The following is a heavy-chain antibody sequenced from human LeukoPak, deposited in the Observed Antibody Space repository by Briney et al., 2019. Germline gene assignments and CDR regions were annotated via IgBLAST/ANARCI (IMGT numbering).Heavy chain of an antibody. CDR3: VRRNSRSYDGSEYFDY. CDR2: FDYRGTT. D-gene: IGHD3-16*01. Sequence: PSETLSLTCSVSGVSIRSTNYYWGWIRQPPGKGLEWIGTFDYRGTTYYNPSLKSRVSIFADTTKNDFSLKLTSVTATDTAVYFCVRRNSRSYDGSEYFDYWGQGSLVAVSS. J-gene: IGHJ4*02. CDR1: GVSIRSTNYY. V-gene: IGHV4-39*02.